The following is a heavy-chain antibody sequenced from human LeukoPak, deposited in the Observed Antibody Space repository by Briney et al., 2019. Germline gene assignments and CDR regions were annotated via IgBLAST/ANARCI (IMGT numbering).Heavy chain of an antibody. CDR1: GGSFSGYY. Sequence: SQTLSLTCAVYGGSFSGYYWSWIRQPPGKGLEWIGEINHSGSTNYNPSLKSRVTISVDTSKNQFSLKLSSVTAADTAVYYCARGTVNWGQGTLVTVSS. CDR3: ARGTVN. V-gene: IGHV4-34*01. CDR2: INHSGST. J-gene: IGHJ4*02.